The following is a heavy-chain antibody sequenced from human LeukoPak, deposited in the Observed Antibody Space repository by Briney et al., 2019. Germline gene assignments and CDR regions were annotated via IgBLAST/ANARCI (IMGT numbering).Heavy chain of an antibody. CDR2: ISGSGGST. CDR3: AKDERYYYDSSTAADDNVDAFDI. Sequence: GGSLRLSCAASGFTFSSYAMSWVRQAPGKGLEWVSAISGSGGSTYYADSVKGRFTISRDNSKNTLYLQMNSLRAEDTAVYYCAKDERYYYDSSTAADDNVDAFDIWGQGTMVTVSS. V-gene: IGHV3-23*01. CDR1: GFTFSSYA. J-gene: IGHJ3*02. D-gene: IGHD3-22*01.